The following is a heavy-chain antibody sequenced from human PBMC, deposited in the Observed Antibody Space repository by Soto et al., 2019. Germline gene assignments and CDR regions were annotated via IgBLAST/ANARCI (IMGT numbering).Heavy chain of an antibody. Sequence: QVQLVQSGAEVKKPGSSVRVSCTPSGGTFSSYTISWVRQAPGQGLEWMGRIVPITGMTRYAQKFQGRLTITAVTSTTTAYLELSSLTSEDSAVYFCSRGVASLVDSWGQEPKSPCPQ. CDR2: IVPITGMT. CDR3: SRGVASLVDS. V-gene: IGHV1-69*02. CDR1: GGTFSSYT. D-gene: IGHD2-15*01. J-gene: IGHJ5*01.